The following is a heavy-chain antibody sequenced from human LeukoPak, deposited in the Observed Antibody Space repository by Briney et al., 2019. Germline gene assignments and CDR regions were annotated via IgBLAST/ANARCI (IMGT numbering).Heavy chain of an antibody. CDR3: ARGRPPGIAVAGTWGFDY. J-gene: IGHJ4*02. Sequence: ASVKVSCKTSGYTFTSYDINWVRQATGQGLEWMGWMNPNSGNTGYAQKFQGRVTITRNTSISTAYMELSSLRSEDTAVYYCARGRPPGIAVAGTWGFDYWGQGTLVTVSS. V-gene: IGHV1-8*03. CDR1: GYTFTSYD. CDR2: MNPNSGNT. D-gene: IGHD6-19*01.